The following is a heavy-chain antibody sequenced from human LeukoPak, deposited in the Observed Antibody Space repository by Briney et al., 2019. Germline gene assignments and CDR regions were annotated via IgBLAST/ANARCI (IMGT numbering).Heavy chain of an antibody. CDR2: IYYSGST. V-gene: IGHV4-39*01. J-gene: IGHJ6*03. Sequence: SETLSLTCTVSGGSLSSSRYYWGWIRLPPGKGLEWIGSIYYSGSTYYNSSLKSRLTISVDTSKNQCSLKLSSVTAAATAGYYCARLQRNHYYNMDAWGKGTTVTVSS. D-gene: IGHD5-24*01. CDR3: ARLQRNHYYNMDA. CDR1: GGSLSSSRYY.